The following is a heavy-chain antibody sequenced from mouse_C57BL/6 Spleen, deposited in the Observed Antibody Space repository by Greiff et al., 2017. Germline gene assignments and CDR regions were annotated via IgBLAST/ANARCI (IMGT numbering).Heavy chain of an antibody. Sequence: QVPLQQSGTELVKPGASVKLSCKSSGYTFTSYWMPWVQQRPGQGLELIGNLYPGNGGTNYNEKFKSKATLTVDTSSSTAYMQLSSLTSEDSAVYYCARYYGSSDAMDYWGQGTSVTVSA. J-gene: IGHJ4*01. V-gene: IGHV1-53*01. D-gene: IGHD1-1*01. CDR2: LYPGNGGT. CDR3: ARYYGSSDAMDY. CDR1: GYTFTSYW.